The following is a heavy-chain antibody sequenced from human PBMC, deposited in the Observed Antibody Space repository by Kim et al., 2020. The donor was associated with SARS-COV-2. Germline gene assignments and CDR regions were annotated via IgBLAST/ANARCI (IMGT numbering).Heavy chain of an antibody. CDR1: GFTFRSYG. V-gene: IGHV3-30*18. J-gene: IGHJ6*03. CDR2: ISYDGGNK. CDR3: AKGYFYYYMVV. Sequence: GGSLRLSCAASGFTFRSYGMHWVRQAPGKGLEWVAVISYDGGNKNYADSVKGRFTISRDNSKNTLYLQMNSLRGEDAAVYYCAKGYFYYYMVVWGIGTTV.